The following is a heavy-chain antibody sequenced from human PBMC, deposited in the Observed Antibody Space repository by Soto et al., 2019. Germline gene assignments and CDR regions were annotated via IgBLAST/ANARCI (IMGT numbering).Heavy chain of an antibody. Sequence: EVQLVESGGGLVKPGGSLRLSCAASGFTFSSYSMNWVRQAPGKGLEWVLSMSSTSSDISYTDSVKGRFTISRDNAKNSLYLQMNSLRAEDTAVYYCARSGPNSSSYYFHYWGQGILVTVSS. J-gene: IGHJ4*02. V-gene: IGHV3-21*01. CDR2: MSSTSSDI. D-gene: IGHD6-6*01. CDR3: ARSGPNSSSYYFHY. CDR1: GFTFSSYS.